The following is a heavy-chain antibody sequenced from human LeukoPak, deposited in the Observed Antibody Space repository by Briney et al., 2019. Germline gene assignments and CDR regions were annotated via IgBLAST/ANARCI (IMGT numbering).Heavy chain of an antibody. V-gene: IGHV4-61*01. CDR3: ARDHLWFGASQGHYGMDV. D-gene: IGHD3-10*01. CDR2: IYYSGST. J-gene: IGHJ6*04. Sequence: SETLSLTCTVSGGSVSSGSYYWSWIRQPPGKGLEWIGYIYYSGSTKYNSSLKSRVTISVDTSKNQFSLKLSSVTAADTAVYYCARDHLWFGASQGHYGMDVWGKGTTVTVSS. CDR1: GGSVSSGSYY.